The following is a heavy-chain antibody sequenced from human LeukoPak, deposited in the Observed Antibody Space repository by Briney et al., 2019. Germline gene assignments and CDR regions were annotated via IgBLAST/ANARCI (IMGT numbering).Heavy chain of an antibody. D-gene: IGHD2-2*01. CDR2: IKQDGSEK. CDR3: ARDSMAGIDAFDI. CDR1: GFTFSSYW. V-gene: IGHV3-7*01. Sequence: PGGSLRLSCAASGFTFSSYWMSWVRQAPGKGLEWVANIKQDGSEKYYVDSVKGRFTISRDNAKNSLYLQMNSLRAEDTAVYYCARDSMAGIDAFDIRGQGTMVTVSS. J-gene: IGHJ3*02.